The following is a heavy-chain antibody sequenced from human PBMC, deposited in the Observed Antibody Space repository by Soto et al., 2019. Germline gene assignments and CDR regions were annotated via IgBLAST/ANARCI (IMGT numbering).Heavy chain of an antibody. J-gene: IGHJ6*02. CDR1: GFTFTSSA. CDR2: IVVGSGNT. V-gene: IGHV1-58*01. Sequence: GASVKFSCKASGFTFTSSAVQWVRQARGQRLEWIGWIVVGSGNTNYAQKFQERVTITRDMSTSTAYMELSSLRSEDTAVYYCAAGDGYYYYYGMDVWGQGTTVTVSS. CDR3: AAGDGYYYYYGMDV.